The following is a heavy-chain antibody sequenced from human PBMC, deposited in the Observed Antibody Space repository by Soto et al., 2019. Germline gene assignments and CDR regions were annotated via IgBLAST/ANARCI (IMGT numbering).Heavy chain of an antibody. D-gene: IGHD3-22*01. Sequence: VGSLRLSCAASGFTFSSYAMSWVRQAPGKGLEWVSAISGSGGSTYYADSVKGRFTISRDNSKNTLYLQMNSLRAEDTAVYYCAKGGYYDTSGYYSFDYWGQGTLVTVSS. J-gene: IGHJ4*02. CDR3: AKGGYYDTSGYYSFDY. CDR2: ISGSGGST. CDR1: GFTFSSYA. V-gene: IGHV3-23*01.